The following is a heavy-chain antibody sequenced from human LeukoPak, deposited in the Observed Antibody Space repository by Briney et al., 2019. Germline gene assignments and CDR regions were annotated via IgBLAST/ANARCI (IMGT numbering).Heavy chain of an antibody. J-gene: IGHJ4*02. Sequence: SETLSLTCTVSGGSISSYYWSWIRQPPGKGLEWIGYIYYSGSTNYNPSLKSRGTISVDTSKNQFSLKLSSVTAADTAVYYCARWQQLPTGPDYWGQGTLVTISS. V-gene: IGHV4-59*01. CDR1: GGSISSYY. D-gene: IGHD6-13*01. CDR3: ARWQQLPTGPDY. CDR2: IYYSGST.